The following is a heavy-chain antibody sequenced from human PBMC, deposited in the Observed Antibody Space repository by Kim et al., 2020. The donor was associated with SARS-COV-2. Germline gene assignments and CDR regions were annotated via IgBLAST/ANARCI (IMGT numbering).Heavy chain of an antibody. CDR3: AGVRGSRNYYYAMDV. Sequence: GESLKISCKGSGYTFISYWIAWVRQMPGKGLEWMGIIYPGDSDTRYSPSFQGQVTISADKSISSTYLQWSSLKASDTAMYYCAGVRGSRNYYYAMDVWGQGTTVTVSS. D-gene: IGHD3-10*01. CDR2: IYPGDSDT. J-gene: IGHJ6*02. V-gene: IGHV5-51*01. CDR1: GYTFISYW.